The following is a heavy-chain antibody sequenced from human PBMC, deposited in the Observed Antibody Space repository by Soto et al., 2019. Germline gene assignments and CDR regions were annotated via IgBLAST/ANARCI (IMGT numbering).Heavy chain of an antibody. CDR1: GFTFDTYA. J-gene: IGHJ4*02. V-gene: IGHV3-23*01. D-gene: IGHD3-3*01. Sequence: HPGGSLRLSCVASGFTFDTYALNWVRQAPGKGLEWVSAIGSSGSTYYADSVKGRFTISRDTPKKTLYLQMNSLRVEDTAEYYCAKGFRSLEWYSLAPFDYWGQGALVTVSS. CDR2: IGSSGST. CDR3: AKGFRSLEWYSLAPFDY.